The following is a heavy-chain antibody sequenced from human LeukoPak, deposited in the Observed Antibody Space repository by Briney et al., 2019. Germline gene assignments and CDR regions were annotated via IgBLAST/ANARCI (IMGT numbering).Heavy chain of an antibody. D-gene: IGHD3-9*01. V-gene: IGHV4-39*07. J-gene: IGHJ3*02. Sequence: SETLSLTCTVSGGSISSSSYYWGWIRQPPGKGLEWIGSIYYSGSTYYNPSLKSRVTISVDTSKNQFSLKLSSVTAADTAVYYCARDVGLVTWLFPPLANLGHAFDIWGQGTMVTVSS. CDR2: IYYSGST. CDR3: ARDVGLVTWLFPPLANLGHAFDI. CDR1: GGSISSSSYY.